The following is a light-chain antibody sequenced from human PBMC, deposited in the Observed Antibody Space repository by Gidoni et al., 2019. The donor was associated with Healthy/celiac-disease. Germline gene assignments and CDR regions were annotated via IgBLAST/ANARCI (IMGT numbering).Light chain of an antibody. J-gene: IGKJ4*01. CDR2: ASF. CDR1: QSINGY. Sequence: DFQMTQSPSSLSGSVGDTVTITCRASQSINGYVNWYQQKPGKAPKLLIFASFTLQSGVPSRCSGSGAGTDFTLTINNLQPEDFATYYCQQSESTPLTFGGGTNVDIK. V-gene: IGKV1-39*01. CDR3: QQSESTPLT.